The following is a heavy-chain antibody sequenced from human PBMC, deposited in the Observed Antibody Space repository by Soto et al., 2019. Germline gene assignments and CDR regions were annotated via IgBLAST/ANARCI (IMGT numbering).Heavy chain of an antibody. V-gene: IGHV3-33*01. CDR2: IWYDGSNK. CDR1: GFTFSSYG. CDR3: ARDYGSMAITAPVYYYYGMDV. D-gene: IGHD4-17*01. J-gene: IGHJ6*02. Sequence: QVQLVESGGGVVQPGRSLRLSCAASGFTFSSYGMHWVRQAPGKGLEWVAVIWYDGSNKYYADSVKGRFTISRDNSKNTLYLQMNSLRAEDTAVYYCARDYGSMAITAPVYYYYGMDVWGQGTTVTVSS.